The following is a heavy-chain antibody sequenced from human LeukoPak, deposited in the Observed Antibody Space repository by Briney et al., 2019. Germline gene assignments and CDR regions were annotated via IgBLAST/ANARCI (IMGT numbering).Heavy chain of an antibody. CDR2: INHSGST. J-gene: IGHJ4*02. CDR1: GGSFSGYY. Sequence: SETLSLTCAAYGGSFSGYYWSWIRQPPGKGLEWIGEINHSGSTNYNPSLKSRVTISVDTSKNQFSLKLSSVTAADTAVYYCARTPRIVGATIDYWGQGTLVTVSS. CDR3: ARTPRIVGATIDY. V-gene: IGHV4-34*01. D-gene: IGHD1-26*01.